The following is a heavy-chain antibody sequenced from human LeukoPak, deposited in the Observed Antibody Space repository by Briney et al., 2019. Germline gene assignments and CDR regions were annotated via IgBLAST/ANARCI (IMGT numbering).Heavy chain of an antibody. CDR2: IYYSGST. Sequence: SETLSLTCTVSGDSISSYYWSWIRQPPGKGLEWIGYIYYSGSTTYNPSLKSRVTISIDTYKNQFSLKLSSVTAPDTAIYYCARHNPSGTYSSHYFGVAFDIWGQGTMVTVST. CDR3: ARHNPSGTYSSHYFGVAFDI. J-gene: IGHJ3*02. CDR1: GDSISSYY. D-gene: IGHD6-13*01. V-gene: IGHV4-59*08.